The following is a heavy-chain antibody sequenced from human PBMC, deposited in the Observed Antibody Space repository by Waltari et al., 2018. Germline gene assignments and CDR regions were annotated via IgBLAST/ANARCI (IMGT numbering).Heavy chain of an antibody. CDR3: ATMITFGGVIGN. V-gene: IGHV1-46*01. CDR2: MNPSGGST. J-gene: IGHJ4*02. D-gene: IGHD3-16*02. Sequence: QVQLVQSGAEVKKPGSSVKVSCKASGGTFSSYAISWVRQAPGQGLEWMGIMNPSGGSTSYAQKFQGRVTRTRDTSTSTVDMELSSLRSEDTAVYYCATMITFGGVIGNWGQGTLVTVSS. CDR1: GGTFSSYA.